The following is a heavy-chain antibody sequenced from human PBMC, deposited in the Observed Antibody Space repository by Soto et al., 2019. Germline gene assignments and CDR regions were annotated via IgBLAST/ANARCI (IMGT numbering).Heavy chain of an antibody. J-gene: IGHJ4*02. CDR1: GFTFSSYA. D-gene: IGHD4-17*01. CDR3: ARSLRSYPTLFDY. CDR2: ISGSGGST. Sequence: PGGSLRLSCAASGFTFSSYAMSWVRQAPGKGLEWVSAISGSGGSTYYADSVKGRFTISRDNSKNTLYLQMNSLRAEDTAVYYCARSLRSYPTLFDYWGQGTLVTVSS. V-gene: IGHV3-23*01.